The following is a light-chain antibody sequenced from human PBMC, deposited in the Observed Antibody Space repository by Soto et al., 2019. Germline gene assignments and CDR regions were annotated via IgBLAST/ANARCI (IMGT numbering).Light chain of an antibody. CDR2: AAS. J-gene: IGKJ5*01. Sequence: DIQMTQSPSSLSASVGDRVTITCRASQGISNFLAWYQQKPGKVPKLLISAASTLESGVPSRFSGSGSGTDFALTITSRQPEDVATYYCQKYSSVITFGQGTGLEIK. CDR1: QGISNF. V-gene: IGKV1-27*01. CDR3: QKYSSVIT.